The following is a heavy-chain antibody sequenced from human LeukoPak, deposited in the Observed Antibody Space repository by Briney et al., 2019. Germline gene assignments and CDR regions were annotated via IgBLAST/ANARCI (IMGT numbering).Heavy chain of an antibody. Sequence: SVKVSCKASGGTFSSYAISWVRQAPGQGLEWMGGIIPISGTANYAQKFQGRVTITADESTSTAYMELSSLRSEDTAVYYCARGTTRVNPYDFWSGYPRGCFDYWGQGTLVTVSS. CDR2: IIPISGTA. D-gene: IGHD3-3*01. CDR1: GGTFSSYA. J-gene: IGHJ4*02. V-gene: IGHV1-69*01. CDR3: ARGTTRVNPYDFWSGYPRGCFDY.